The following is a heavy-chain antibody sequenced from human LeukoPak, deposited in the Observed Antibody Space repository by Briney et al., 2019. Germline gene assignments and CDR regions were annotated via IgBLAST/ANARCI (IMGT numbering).Heavy chain of an antibody. J-gene: IGHJ3*02. V-gene: IGHV3-23*01. CDR2: ISGSCDRT. CDR1: GFIFSSYA. CDR3: RMVTAITGDDAFDI. D-gene: IGHD2-21*02. Sequence: GGSLTLSCAASGFIFSSYAMTWVRQAPGKGLEWVSGISGSCDRTYYADSVKGRFTISRDNSKNTVYLQMNTQRAEDTAVYYCRMVTAITGDDAFDISGQRTMVTVSS.